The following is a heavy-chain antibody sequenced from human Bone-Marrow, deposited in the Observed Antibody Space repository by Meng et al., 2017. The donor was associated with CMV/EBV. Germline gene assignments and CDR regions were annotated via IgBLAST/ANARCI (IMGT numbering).Heavy chain of an antibody. V-gene: IGHV1-2*02. CDR1: GYTFTGYY. Sequence: ASVKVSCKASGYTFTGYYMHWVRQAPGQGLEWMGWTNPNSGGTNYAQKFQGRVTMTRDTSISTAYMELSRLRSDDTAVYYCARPRGYSGYDPFDYWGQGTLVTVSS. J-gene: IGHJ4*02. CDR2: TNPNSGGT. D-gene: IGHD5-12*01. CDR3: ARPRGYSGYDPFDY.